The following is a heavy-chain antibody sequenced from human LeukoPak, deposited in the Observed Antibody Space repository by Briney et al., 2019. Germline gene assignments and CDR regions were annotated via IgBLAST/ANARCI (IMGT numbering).Heavy chain of an antibody. CDR2: IYSAGSI. D-gene: IGHD6-13*01. Sequence: PGGSLRLSCTVSGFTVSSNSMSWVRQAPGKGLEWVSFIYSAGSIYYSDSVKGRFTISIDNSKNTLYLQMNSLRAEDTAVYYCARGSSWYAALDPWGQGTLVTVSS. CDR3: ARGSSWYAALDP. J-gene: IGHJ5*02. CDR1: GFTVSSNS. V-gene: IGHV3-53*01.